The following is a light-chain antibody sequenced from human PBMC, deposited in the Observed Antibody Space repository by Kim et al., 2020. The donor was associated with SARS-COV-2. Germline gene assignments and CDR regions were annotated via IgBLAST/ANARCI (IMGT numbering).Light chain of an antibody. J-gene: IGKJ5*01. CDR1: QDISIH. CDR3: QQYKSLIWVT. Sequence: SVGDRVPITCQASQDISIHLNWYQQKPGKAPKLLIYDASNLESGVPSRFSGIGSGTDFTLTINTLQPEDIATYYCQQYKSLIWVTFGQGTRLEIK. V-gene: IGKV1-33*01. CDR2: DAS.